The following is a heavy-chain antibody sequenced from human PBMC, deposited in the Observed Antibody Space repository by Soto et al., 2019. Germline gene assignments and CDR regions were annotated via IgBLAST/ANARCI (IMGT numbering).Heavy chain of an antibody. V-gene: IGHV4-34*01. D-gene: IGHD5-12*01. CDR2: INHSGST. CDR1: GGSFSGYY. Sequence: SETLSLTCAVYGGSFSGYYWSWIRQPPGKGLEWIGEINHSGSTNYNPSLKSRVTISVDTSKNQFSLKLSSVTAADTAVYYCAARGGRGRYSGYDWWGQGTLVTVSS. J-gene: IGHJ4*02. CDR3: AARGGRGRYSGYDW.